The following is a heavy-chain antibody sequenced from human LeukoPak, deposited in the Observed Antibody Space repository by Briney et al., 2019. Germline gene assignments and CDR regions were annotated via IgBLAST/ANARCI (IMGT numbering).Heavy chain of an antibody. J-gene: IGHJ6*03. Sequence: GGSLRLSCAASGFIFSSYSMNWVPQAPGKGLEWVSYISSSSTIYYADSVKGRFTISRDNAENSLYLQMNSLGAEDSAVYYCASLTFYDSSGYPYMDVWGKGTTVTVSS. V-gene: IGHV3-48*01. CDR2: ISSSSTI. D-gene: IGHD3-22*01. CDR3: ASLTFYDSSGYPYMDV. CDR1: GFIFSSYS.